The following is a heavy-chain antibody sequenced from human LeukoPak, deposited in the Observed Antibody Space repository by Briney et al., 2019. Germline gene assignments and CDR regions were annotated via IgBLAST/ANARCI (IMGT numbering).Heavy chain of an antibody. J-gene: IGHJ6*03. CDR2: IYTSGST. CDR3: ARGIVVVAQLGYYYYYMDV. V-gene: IGHV4-61*02. Sequence: SQTLSLICTVSGGSISSGSYYWSWIRQPAGKGLEWIGRIYTSGSTNYNPSLKSRVTISVDTSKNQFSLKLSSVTAADTAVYYCARGIVVVAQLGYYYYYMDVWGKGTTVTISS. CDR1: GGSISSGSYY. D-gene: IGHD2-15*01.